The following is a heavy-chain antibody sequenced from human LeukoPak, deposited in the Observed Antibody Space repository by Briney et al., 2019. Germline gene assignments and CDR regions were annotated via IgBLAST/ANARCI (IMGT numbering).Heavy chain of an antibody. D-gene: IGHD3-22*01. V-gene: IGHV3-23*01. J-gene: IGHJ4*02. Sequence: GGSLRLSCAASGFTLSSYGMGWVRQAPGKGLEWVSAISGGGGSTYYADSGKGRFTISRDNYKNTLYLQMNSLRAEDTAVYYCAKVSGLGDYYDSSGSFDYWGQGTLVTVSS. CDR2: ISGGGGST. CDR1: GFTLSSYG. CDR3: AKVSGLGDYYDSSGSFDY.